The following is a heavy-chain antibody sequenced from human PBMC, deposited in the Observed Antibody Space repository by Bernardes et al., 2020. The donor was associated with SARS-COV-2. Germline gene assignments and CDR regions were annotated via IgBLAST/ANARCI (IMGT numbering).Heavy chain of an antibody. J-gene: IGHJ5*02. Sequence: GGYLSPSCAASGFTLRRYWMSWVRPAPGKGLEWVAKINKDGSEKYYVDSGKGRFTISRDNAKNSLYLEVNSLRAEDTAVYYCARGAYMFGNDLWGQGTLVTVSS. CDR1: GFTLRRYW. V-gene: IGHV3-7*01. CDR3: ARGAYMFGNDL. CDR2: INKDGSEK. D-gene: IGHD3-3*02.